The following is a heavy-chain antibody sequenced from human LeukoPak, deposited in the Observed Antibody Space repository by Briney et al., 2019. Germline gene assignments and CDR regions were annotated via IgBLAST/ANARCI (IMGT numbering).Heavy chain of an antibody. CDR1: GFTFSSYW. CDR3: ASKKRAYDYYYYYMDV. Sequence: GGSLRLSCAASGFTFSSYWMSWVRQAPGKGLEWVANIKQDGSEKYYVDSVKGRFTISRDNAKNSLYLQMNSLRAEDTAVYYCASKKRAYDYYYYYMDVWGKGTTVTASS. J-gene: IGHJ6*03. CDR2: IKQDGSEK. V-gene: IGHV3-7*01. D-gene: IGHD2-21*01.